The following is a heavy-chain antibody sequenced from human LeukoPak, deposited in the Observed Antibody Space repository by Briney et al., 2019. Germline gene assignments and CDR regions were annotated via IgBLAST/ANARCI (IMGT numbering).Heavy chain of an antibody. D-gene: IGHD6-13*01. CDR1: GYTLTELS. J-gene: IGHJ4*02. V-gene: IGHV1-24*01. Sequence: ASVKVSCKVSGYTLTELSMHWVRQAPGKGLEWMGGFDPEDGETIYAQKFQGRVTMTEDTSTDTAYMELSSLRSEDTAVYYCATVQRSWPPGRAFDYWGQGTLVTVTS. CDR3: ATVQRSWPPGRAFDY. CDR2: FDPEDGET.